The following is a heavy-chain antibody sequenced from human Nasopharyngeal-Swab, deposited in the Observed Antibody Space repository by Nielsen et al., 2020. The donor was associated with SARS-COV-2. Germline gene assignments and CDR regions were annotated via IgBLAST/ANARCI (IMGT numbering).Heavy chain of an antibody. CDR2: IYNSGST. V-gene: IGHV4-59*01. D-gene: IGHD2-15*01. J-gene: IGHJ6*03. CDR3: ARVSFRTSNIVVVPYYYMDV. Sequence: GSLRLSCTVSGGSISSYYWSWIRQPPGKGLEWIGDIYNSGSTNYHPSLKSRVTISVDTSKNQFSLKLSSVTAADTAVYYCARVSFRTSNIVVVPYYYMDVWGKGTTVTVSS. CDR1: GGSISSYY.